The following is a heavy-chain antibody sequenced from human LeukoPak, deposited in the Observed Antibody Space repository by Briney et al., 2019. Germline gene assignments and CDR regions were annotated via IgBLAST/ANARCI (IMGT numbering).Heavy chain of an antibody. CDR2: ISGDRYDT. Sequence: ASVKVSCKASGYTFRNYGINWVRQAPGQGLEWLGWISGDRYDTKYEQKLQGRVTMTADTSTSTAYMELRSLTSDDTAVYYCARNRTGTFDFWGQGTLVTVSS. V-gene: IGHV1-18*01. CDR1: GYTFRNYG. CDR3: ARNRTGTFDF. J-gene: IGHJ4*02. D-gene: IGHD3-10*01.